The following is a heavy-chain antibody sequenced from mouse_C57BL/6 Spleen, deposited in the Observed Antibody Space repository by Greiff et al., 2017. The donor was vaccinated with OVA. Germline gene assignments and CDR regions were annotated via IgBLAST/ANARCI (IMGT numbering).Heavy chain of an antibody. CDR3: ARWKEDGETDY. CDR2: IHPNSGST. J-gene: IGHJ2*01. V-gene: IGHV1-64*01. Sequence: QVQLQQSGAELVKPGASVKLSCKASGYTFTSYWMHWVKQRPGQGLEWIGMIHPNSGSTNYNEKFKSKATLTVDKSSSTAYMQLSSLTSEDSAVYYCARWKEDGETDYWGQGTTLTVSS. D-gene: IGHD2-3*01. CDR1: GYTFTSYW.